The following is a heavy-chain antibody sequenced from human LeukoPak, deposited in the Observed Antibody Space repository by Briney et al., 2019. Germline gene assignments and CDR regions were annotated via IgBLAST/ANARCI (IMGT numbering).Heavy chain of an antibody. J-gene: IGHJ4*02. D-gene: IGHD6-13*01. CDR2: ISYDGSNK. CDR3: AREGASSSFGY. V-gene: IGHV3-30*03. CDR1: GFTFSSYG. Sequence: GGSLRLSCAASGFTFSSYGMHWVRQAPGKGLEWVAVISYDGSNKYYADSVKGRFTISRDNSKNTLYLQMNSLRAEDTAVYYCAREGASSSFGYWGQGTLVTVSS.